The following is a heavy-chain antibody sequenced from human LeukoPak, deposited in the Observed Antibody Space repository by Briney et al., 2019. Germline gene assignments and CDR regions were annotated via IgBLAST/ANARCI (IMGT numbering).Heavy chain of an antibody. Sequence: GASVKVSCKASGGTFSSNAISWVRQAPGQGLEWMGGIIPIFGTANYAQKFQGRVTITADESTSTAYMELSSLRSEDTAVYYCARATRPDTAMAPFDYWGQGTLVTVSS. J-gene: IGHJ4*02. V-gene: IGHV1-69*13. CDR3: ARATRPDTAMAPFDY. CDR1: GGTFSSNA. D-gene: IGHD5-18*01. CDR2: IIPIFGTA.